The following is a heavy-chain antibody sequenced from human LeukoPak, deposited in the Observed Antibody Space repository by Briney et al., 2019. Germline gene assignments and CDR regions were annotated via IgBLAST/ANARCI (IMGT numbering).Heavy chain of an antibody. Sequence: GGSLRLSCAASGFTFYDYAMHWVRQAPGKGLEWVSGISWNSGSIGYADSVKGRFTISRDNAKNSLYLQMNSLRAEDTALYYCAKGPEFGYSYGYFDYWGQGTLVTVSS. CDR1: GFTFYDYA. V-gene: IGHV3-9*01. CDR2: ISWNSGSI. CDR3: AKGPEFGYSYGYFDY. D-gene: IGHD5-18*01. J-gene: IGHJ4*02.